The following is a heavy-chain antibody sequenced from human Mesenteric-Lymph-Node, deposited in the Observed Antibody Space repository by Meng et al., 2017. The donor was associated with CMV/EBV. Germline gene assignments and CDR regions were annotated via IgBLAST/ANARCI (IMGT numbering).Heavy chain of an antibody. J-gene: IGHJ2*01. Sequence: CAGYGGSFSGYSWGWIRQPPGKGLEWIGEINHSGSNNYNPSLKSRVTISVDTSKNQFSLKLSSVTAADTAVYYCARRKVATRNWYFDLWGRGTLVTVSS. CDR1: GGSFSGYS. D-gene: IGHD5-12*01. V-gene: IGHV4-34*01. CDR3: ARRKVATRNWYFDL. CDR2: INHSGSN.